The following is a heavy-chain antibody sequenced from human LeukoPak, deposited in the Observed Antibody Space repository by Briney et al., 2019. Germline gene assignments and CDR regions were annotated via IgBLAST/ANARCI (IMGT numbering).Heavy chain of an antibody. D-gene: IGHD5-12*01. V-gene: IGHV4-4*07. CDR3: ARDRSGYSGYEGDPFDI. Sequence: SETLSLTRTVSRGSISSHYWSWIRQPAGDGLEWIGRIYISGSTNYNPSLMPRVTMSVDMSKNQLSLNLSSVTAADTAVYFCARDRSGYSGYEGDPFDIWGQGTMVTVSS. CDR2: IYISGST. J-gene: IGHJ3*02. CDR1: RGSISSHY.